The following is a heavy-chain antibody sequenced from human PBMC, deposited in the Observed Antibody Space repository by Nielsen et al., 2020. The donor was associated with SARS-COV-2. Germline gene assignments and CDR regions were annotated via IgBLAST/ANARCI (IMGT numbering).Heavy chain of an antibody. CDR2: IKLDGSET. CDR3: ARGGYSYGA. CDR1: GFTFSDYY. D-gene: IGHD5-18*01. Sequence: GESLKISCAASGFTFSDYYMSWVRQAPGEGLEWVANIKLDGSETSYVDSVKGRFTISRDNAKNSLYLQMNSLRVDDTAIYYCARGGYSYGAWGQGTLVTVSS. J-gene: IGHJ4*02. V-gene: IGHV3-7*04.